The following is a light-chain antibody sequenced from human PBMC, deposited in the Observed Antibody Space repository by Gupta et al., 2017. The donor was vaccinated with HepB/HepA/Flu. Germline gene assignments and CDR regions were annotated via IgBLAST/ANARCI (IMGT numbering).Light chain of an antibody. J-gene: IGKJ1*01. CDR2: KAS. CDR1: QSISSW. CDR3: QQDNSYSWT. V-gene: IGKV1-5*03. Sequence: DIQMTQSPSTLSASVGDRVTITCRASQSISSWLVWYQQKPGKAPKLLIYKASSVESGVPSRFSGSGSGTEFTLTISSLQPDDFATYYCQQDNSYSWTFGQGTXVEIK.